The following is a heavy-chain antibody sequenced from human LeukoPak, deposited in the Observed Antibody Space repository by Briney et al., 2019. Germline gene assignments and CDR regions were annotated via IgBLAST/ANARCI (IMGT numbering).Heavy chain of an antibody. V-gene: IGHV1-69*13. Sequence: ASVKVSRKASGGTFSSYAISWVRQAPGQGLEWMGGIIPIFGTANYAQKFQGGVTITADESTSTAYMELSSLRSEDTAVYYCARGGAPSYGDYAGWFDPWGQGTLVTVSS. D-gene: IGHD4-17*01. CDR3: ARGGAPSYGDYAGWFDP. J-gene: IGHJ5*02. CDR1: GGTFSSYA. CDR2: IIPIFGTA.